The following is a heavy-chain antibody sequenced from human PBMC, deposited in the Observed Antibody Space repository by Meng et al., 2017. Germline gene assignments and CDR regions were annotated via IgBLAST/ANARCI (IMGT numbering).Heavy chain of an antibody. D-gene: IGHD2-15*01. CDR3: ARWSIYCSGGSCYSFDY. Sequence: VQLQESGPGPVKPSGTLSLTGAVSGGSISSSNWWSWVRQPPGKGLEWIGEIYHSGSTNYNPSLKSRVTISVDKSKNQFSLKLSSVTAADTAVYYCARWSIYCSGGSCYSFDYWGQGTLVTVSS. J-gene: IGHJ4*02. CDR2: IYHSGST. CDR1: GGSISSSNW. V-gene: IGHV4-4*02.